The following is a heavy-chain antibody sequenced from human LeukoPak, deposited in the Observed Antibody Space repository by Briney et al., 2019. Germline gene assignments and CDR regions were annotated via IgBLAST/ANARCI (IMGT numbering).Heavy chain of an antibody. CDR2: IGTAGDT. D-gene: IGHD3-22*01. Sequence: PGGSLRLSCAASGFTFSSYDMHWVRQATGKGLEWVLAIGTAGDTYYPGSVKGRFTISRENAKNSLYLQMNSLRAGDTAVYYCARSLGDSSGYELDYWGQGTLVTVSS. V-gene: IGHV3-13*01. CDR1: GFTFSSYD. J-gene: IGHJ4*02. CDR3: ARSLGDSSGYELDY.